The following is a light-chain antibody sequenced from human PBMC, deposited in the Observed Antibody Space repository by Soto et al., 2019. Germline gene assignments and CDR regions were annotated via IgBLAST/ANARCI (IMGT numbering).Light chain of an antibody. CDR1: QSVSNNY. J-gene: IGKJ1*01. Sequence: ELVLTQSPGTLSLSPGERATLSCRASQSVSNNYLAWYQQKPVQAPRLLIYGASSRATGIPDRFSGSGSGTDFTLTISRLEPEDFAVYYCQQYGSSPLWTFGQGTKVDIK. CDR2: GAS. V-gene: IGKV3-20*01. CDR3: QQYGSSPLWT.